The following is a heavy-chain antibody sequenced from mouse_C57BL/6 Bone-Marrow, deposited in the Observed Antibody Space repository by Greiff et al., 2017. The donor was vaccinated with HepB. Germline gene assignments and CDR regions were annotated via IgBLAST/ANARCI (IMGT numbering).Heavy chain of an antibody. V-gene: IGHV1-78*01. J-gene: IGHJ2*01. Sequence: VQLQQSDAELVKPGASVKISCKVSGYTFTDHTIHWMKQRPEQGLEWIGYIYPRDGSTKYNEKFKGKATLTADKSSSTAYMQLNSLTSEDSAVYFCARTGYYYGSSWYYFDYWGQGTTLTVSS. CDR3: ARTGYYYGSSWYYFDY. D-gene: IGHD1-1*01. CDR2: IYPRDGST. CDR1: GYTFTDHT.